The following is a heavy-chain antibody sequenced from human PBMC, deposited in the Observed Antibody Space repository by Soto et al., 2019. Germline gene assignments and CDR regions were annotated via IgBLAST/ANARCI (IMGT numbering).Heavy chain of an antibody. D-gene: IGHD2-21*02. CDR1: GFTFSSYA. CDR3: ARGAYCGGDCYSWYYYGMDV. J-gene: IGHJ6*02. CDR2: ISGSGGST. Sequence: GGSLRLSCAASGFTFSSYAMSWVRQAPGKGLEWVSAISGSGGSTYYADSVKGRFTISRDNSKNTLYLQMNSLRAEDTAVYYCARGAYCGGDCYSWYYYGMDVWGQGTTVTVSS. V-gene: IGHV3-23*01.